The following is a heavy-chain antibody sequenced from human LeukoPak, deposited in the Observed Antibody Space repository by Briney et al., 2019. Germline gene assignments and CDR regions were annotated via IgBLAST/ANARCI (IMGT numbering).Heavy chain of an antibody. CDR2: MNPRNGNT. D-gene: IGHD3-10*01. CDR1: GFTFTNYD. CDR3: ARVDPYYGSGSLDY. Sequence: ASVKVSCKASGFTFTNYDINWVRQATGQGLEWIGWMNPRNGNTGYAQKFQGRVTMTRDTSTSTVYMELSSLRSEDTAVYYCARVDPYYGSGSLDYWGQGTLVTVSS. V-gene: IGHV1-8*01. J-gene: IGHJ4*02.